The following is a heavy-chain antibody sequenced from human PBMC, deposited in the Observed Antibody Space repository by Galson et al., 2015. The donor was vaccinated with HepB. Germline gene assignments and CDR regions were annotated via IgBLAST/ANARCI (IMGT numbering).Heavy chain of an antibody. J-gene: IGHJ3*02. CDR1: GFTFSSYS. V-gene: IGHV3-48*02. CDR3: ARDQGPAMAPLDAFDI. Sequence: SLRLSCAASGFTFSSYSMNWVRQAPGKGLEWVSYISSSSSTIYYADSVKGRFTISRDNAKISLYLQMNSLRDEDTAVYYCARDQGPAMAPLDAFDIWGQGTMVTVSS. D-gene: IGHD5-18*01. CDR2: ISSSSSTI.